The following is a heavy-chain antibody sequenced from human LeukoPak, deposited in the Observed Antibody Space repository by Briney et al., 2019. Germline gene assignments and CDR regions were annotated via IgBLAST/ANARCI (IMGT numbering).Heavy chain of an antibody. D-gene: IGHD5-18*01. V-gene: IGHV3-21*01. CDR3: ARDIRGYSYGYVDY. CDR2: SSSSSSYI. Sequence: PGGSLRLTCAASGFTFSSYSMNWVRQAPGKGLEWFSSSSSSSSYIYYADSVKGRFTISRDNAKNSLYLQMNSLRAEDTAVYYCARDIRGYSYGYVDYWGQGTLVTVSS. J-gene: IGHJ4*02. CDR1: GFTFSSYS.